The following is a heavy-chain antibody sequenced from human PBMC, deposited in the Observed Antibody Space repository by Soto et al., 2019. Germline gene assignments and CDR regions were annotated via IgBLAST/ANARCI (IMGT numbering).Heavy chain of an antibody. V-gene: IGHV1-2*02. Sequence: ASVKVSCKASGYTFNRYYIHWVRQAPGPGLEWLGWINPHTGGTIYAQKFQGRVTMTEDTSTDTAYMELSSLRSEDTAVYYCATGGHVPHYYDSSGYYSICYWGQGTLVTVSS. J-gene: IGHJ4*02. D-gene: IGHD3-22*01. CDR1: GYTFNRYY. CDR3: ATGGHVPHYYDSSGYYSICY. CDR2: INPHTGGT.